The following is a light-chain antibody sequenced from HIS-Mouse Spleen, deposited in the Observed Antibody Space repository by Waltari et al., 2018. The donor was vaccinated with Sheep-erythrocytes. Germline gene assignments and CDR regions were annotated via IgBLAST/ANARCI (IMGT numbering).Light chain of an antibody. V-gene: IGLV2-11*01. CDR1: SSDVGGYNY. CDR3: CSYAGSYTFVV. CDR2: DVS. Sequence: QSVLTQPPSVSGSPGQSVTISCTGTSSDVGGYNYVSWYQQNPGKAPKLMIYDVSKRPSGVPDRFSGSKSGNTASLTISGLQAEDEADYYCCSYAGSYTFVVFGGGTKLTVL. J-gene: IGLJ2*01.